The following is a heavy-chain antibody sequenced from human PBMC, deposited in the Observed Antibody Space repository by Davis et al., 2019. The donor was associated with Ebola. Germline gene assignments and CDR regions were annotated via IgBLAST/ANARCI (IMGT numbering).Heavy chain of an antibody. CDR1: GASISSYY. CDR3: ARAVGATTVWFDP. D-gene: IGHD1-26*01. J-gene: IGHJ5*02. Sequence: SETLSLTCTVSGASISSYYWSWIRQPPGKGLEWIGLVYYSGSTNYNPSLKSRVIISVDTSKNQFSLKLTSVTAADTAVYYCARAVGATTVWFDPWGQGTLVTVSS. V-gene: IGHV4-59*01. CDR2: VYYSGST.